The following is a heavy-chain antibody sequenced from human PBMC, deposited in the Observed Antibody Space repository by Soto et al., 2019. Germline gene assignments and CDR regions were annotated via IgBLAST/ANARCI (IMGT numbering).Heavy chain of an antibody. J-gene: IGHJ4*02. V-gene: IGHV1-18*01. CDR3: ARGGSITIFGVVIIGINDY. CDR2: ISAYNGNT. CDR1: GYTFNSYG. D-gene: IGHD3-3*01. Sequence: VASVKVSCKASGYTFNSYGISWVRQAPGQGLEWMGWISAYNGNTNYAQKLQGRVTMTTDTSTSTAYMEPRSLRSDDTAVYYCARGGSITIFGVVIIGINDYWGQGTLVTVSS.